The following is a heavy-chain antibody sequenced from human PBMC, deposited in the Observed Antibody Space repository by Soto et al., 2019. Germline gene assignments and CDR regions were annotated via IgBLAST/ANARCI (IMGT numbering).Heavy chain of an antibody. V-gene: IGHV1-69*12. D-gene: IGHD4-17*01. CDR2: IIPIFGTA. J-gene: IGHJ6*02. CDR3: ARASDDYGDYGANYYYGMDV. CDR1: GGTFSSYA. Sequence: QVQLVQSGAEVKKPGSSVKVSSKASGGTFSSYAISWVRQAPGQGLEWMGGIIPIFGTANYAQKFQGRVTITADESTSTAYMELSSLRSEDTAVYYCARASDDYGDYGANYYYGMDVWGQGTTVTVSS.